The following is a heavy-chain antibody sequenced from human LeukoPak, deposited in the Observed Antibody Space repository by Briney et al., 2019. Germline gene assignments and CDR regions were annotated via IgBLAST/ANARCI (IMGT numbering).Heavy chain of an antibody. J-gene: IGHJ4*02. CDR2: ISAYNGNT. V-gene: IGHV1-18*01. CDR1: GYTFTSYG. CDR3: ARDHPPTYYYGSGSYYKTPSYFDY. D-gene: IGHD3-10*01. Sequence: ASVKVSCKASGYTFTSYGINWVRQAPGQGLEWMGWISAYNGNTNYAQKLQGRVTMTTDTSTSTAYMELRSLRSDDTAVYYCARDHPPTYYYGSGSYYKTPSYFDYWGQGTLATVSS.